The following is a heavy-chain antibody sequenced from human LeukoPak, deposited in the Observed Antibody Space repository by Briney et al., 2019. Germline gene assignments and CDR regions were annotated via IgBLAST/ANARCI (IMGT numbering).Heavy chain of an antibody. V-gene: IGHV3-30*02. Sequence: GGSLRLSCAASGFTFSNYGMHWVRQAPGKGLEWVAFIRYDGRNEYYADSVKGRFTISRDNSRNTLYVQMNSLRSEDTAAYHCARDGVFGYYDSSGYPDYWGEGTLVTVSS. CDR1: GFTFSNYG. CDR2: IRYDGRNE. CDR3: ARDGVFGYYDSSGYPDY. J-gene: IGHJ4*02. D-gene: IGHD3-22*01.